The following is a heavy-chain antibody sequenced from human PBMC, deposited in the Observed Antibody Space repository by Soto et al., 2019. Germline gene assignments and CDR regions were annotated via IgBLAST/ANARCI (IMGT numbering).Heavy chain of an antibody. J-gene: IGHJ4*02. CDR3: ARLAVPAAQLDY. CDR2: INHSGST. Sequence: PSETLYLTCADYGGSFSGYYWSWIRQPPGKGLEWIGEINHSGSTNYNPSLKSRVTISVDTSKNQFSLKLSSVTAADTAVYYCARLAVPAAQLDYWGQG. D-gene: IGHD2-2*01. CDR1: GGSFSGYY. V-gene: IGHV4-34*01.